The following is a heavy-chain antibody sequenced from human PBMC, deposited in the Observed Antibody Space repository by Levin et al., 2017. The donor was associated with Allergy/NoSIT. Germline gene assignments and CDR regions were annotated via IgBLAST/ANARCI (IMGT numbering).Heavy chain of an antibody. D-gene: IGHD4/OR15-4a*01. CDR2: IYYDGST. CDR3: SRDFSHRDSARFDP. CDR1: GDSVSTENYY. Sequence: RPSETLSLTCSVSGDSVSTENYYYWTWIRQRPGKGLEWIGYIYYDGSTYYNPSLESRITIPMDTSRNHFSLRLRSVTAADTAVYYCSRDFSHRDSARFDPWGQGTLVTVSS. J-gene: IGHJ5*02. V-gene: IGHV4-31*02.